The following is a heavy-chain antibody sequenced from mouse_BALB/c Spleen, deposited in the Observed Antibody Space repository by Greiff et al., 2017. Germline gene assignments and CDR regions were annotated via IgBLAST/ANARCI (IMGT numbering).Heavy chain of an antibody. D-gene: IGHD1-1*01. V-gene: IGHV5-6-5*01. CDR2: ISSGGST. J-gene: IGHJ2*01. Sequence: EVMLVESGGGLVKPGGSLKLSCAASGFTFSSYAMSWVRQTPEKRLEWVASISSGGSTYYPDSVMGRFTISRDNARNILYLQMSSLRSEDTAMYYCARGLTTVVEGGLDYWGQGTTLTVSS. CDR3: ARGLTTVVEGGLDY. CDR1: GFTFSSYA.